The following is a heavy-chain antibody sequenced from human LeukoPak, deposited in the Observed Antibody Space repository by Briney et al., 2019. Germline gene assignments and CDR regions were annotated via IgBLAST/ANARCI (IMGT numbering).Heavy chain of an antibody. CDR3: AKSYCTTSSCYNYYCYYYMDV. D-gene: IGHD2-2*01. J-gene: IGHJ6*03. V-gene: IGHV3-23*01. CDR2: ISGSGGTT. Sequence: GGSLRLSCAASGFTFSSYAMSWVRQAPGKGLEWVSVISGSGGTTYYADFVKGRFTISRDNSRNTLYLQMNSLRAEDTAVYYCAKSYCTTSSCYNYYCYYYMDVWGKGTTVTVSS. CDR1: GFTFSSYA.